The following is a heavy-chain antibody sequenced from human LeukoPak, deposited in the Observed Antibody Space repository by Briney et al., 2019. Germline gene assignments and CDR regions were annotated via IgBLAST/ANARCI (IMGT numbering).Heavy chain of an antibody. D-gene: IGHD3-22*01. CDR1: GFTFSIYH. CDR3: AREDYYDTSGYSDY. J-gene: IGHJ4*02. CDR2: ISSSSEAI. Sequence: GGSLRLSCAASGFTFSIYHMNWVRQAPGKGLEWISYISSSSEAIYYADSVKGRFIISRDNAKNSLFLQMSSLRDDDTAVYYCAREDYYDTSGYSDYWGQGTLVTVSS. V-gene: IGHV3-48*02.